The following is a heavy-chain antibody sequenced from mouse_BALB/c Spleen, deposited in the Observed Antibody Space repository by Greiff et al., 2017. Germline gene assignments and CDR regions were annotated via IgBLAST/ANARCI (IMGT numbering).Heavy chain of an antibody. CDR2: IWGGGST. V-gene: IGHV2-6-5*01. Sequence: QVQLQQSGPGLVAPSQSLSITCTVSGFSLTDYGVSWIRQPPGKGLEWLGVIWGGGSTYYNSALKARLSISKDNSKSQVFLKMNSLQTDDTAMDYCAKQDYGSSDDAMDYWGQGTSVTVSS. D-gene: IGHD1-1*01. CDR3: AKQDYGSSDDAMDY. J-gene: IGHJ4*01. CDR1: GFSLTDYG.